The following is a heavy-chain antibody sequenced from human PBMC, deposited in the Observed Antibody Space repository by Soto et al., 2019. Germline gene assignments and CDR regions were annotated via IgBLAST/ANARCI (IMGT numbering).Heavy chain of an antibody. CDR2: INPGNGNT. Sequence: ASVKVSCKASGYTFTSYGINWLRQAPGRGLEWMGWINPGNGNTKYSQQFQGRVIIDRDTSASTAYMELSSLRSEDTAVYYCARGGYFDSSNYLAYWGLGTLVTAPQ. CDR3: ARGGYFDSSNYLAY. V-gene: IGHV1-3*01. D-gene: IGHD3-22*01. CDR1: GYTFTSYG. J-gene: IGHJ4*02.